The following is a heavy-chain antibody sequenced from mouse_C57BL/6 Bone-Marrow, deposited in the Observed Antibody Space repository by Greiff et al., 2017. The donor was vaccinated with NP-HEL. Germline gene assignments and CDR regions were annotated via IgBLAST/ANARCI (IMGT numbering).Heavy chain of an antibody. CDR2: IRLKSDNYAT. D-gene: IGHD2-1*01. CDR3: TLLLRAMDY. Sequence: EVQLQESGGGLVQPGGSMKLSCVASGFTFSNYWMNWVRQSPEKGLEWVAQIRLKSDNYATHYAESVKGRFTISRDDSKSSVYLQMNNLRAEDTGIYYCTLLLRAMDYWGQGTSVTVSS. V-gene: IGHV6-3*01. J-gene: IGHJ4*01. CDR1: GFTFSNYW.